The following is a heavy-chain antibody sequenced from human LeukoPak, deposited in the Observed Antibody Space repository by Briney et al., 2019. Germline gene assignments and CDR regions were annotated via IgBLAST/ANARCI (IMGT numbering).Heavy chain of an antibody. V-gene: IGHV3-30-3*01. CDR2: ISYDGSNK. CDR3: ARDSRLGSSSWRVRYYGMDV. CDR1: GFTFSSYA. J-gene: IGHJ6*02. Sequence: GGSLRLSCAASGFTFSSYAMHWVRQAPGKGLEWVAVISYDGSNKYYADSVKGRFTISRDNSKNTLYLQMNSLRAEDTAVYYCARDSRLGSSSWRVRYYGMDVWGQGTTVTVSS. D-gene: IGHD6-13*01.